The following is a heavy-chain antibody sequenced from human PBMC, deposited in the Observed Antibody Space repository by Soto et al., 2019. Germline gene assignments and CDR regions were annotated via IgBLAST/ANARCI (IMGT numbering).Heavy chain of an antibody. CDR3: AKEKGYSSGWDGMDV. CDR1: GFTFSSYA. D-gene: IGHD6-19*01. V-gene: IGHV3-23*01. J-gene: IGHJ6*02. Sequence: PGGSLRLSCAASGFTFSSYAMSWVRQAPGKGLEWVSAISGSGVSTYYADSVKGRFTISRDNSKNTLYLQMNSLRAEDTAVYYCAKEKGYSSGWDGMDVWGQGTTVTVSS. CDR2: ISGSGVST.